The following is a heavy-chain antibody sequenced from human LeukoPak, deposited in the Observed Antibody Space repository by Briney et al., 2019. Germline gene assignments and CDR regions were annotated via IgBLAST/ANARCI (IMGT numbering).Heavy chain of an antibody. CDR2: IKQDGSEI. J-gene: IGHJ4*02. CDR3: AKVKTHWYFDN. D-gene: IGHD1-1*01. Sequence: GGSLRLSCAASGFTFRTYWMNWVRQAPGKGLEWVANIKQDGSEINYVDSVKGRFTISRDNAKNSLYLQMNSLRAEDTAVYYCAKVKTHWYFDNWGRGTLVTVSS. CDR1: GFTFRTYW. V-gene: IGHV3-7*03.